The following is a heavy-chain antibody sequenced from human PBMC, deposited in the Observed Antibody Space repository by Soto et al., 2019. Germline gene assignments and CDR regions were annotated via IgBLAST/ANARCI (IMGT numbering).Heavy chain of an antibody. J-gene: IGHJ4*02. CDR2: IYYSGRT. Sequence: WTLIRQPPGKGLEYIGYIYYSGRTYYNPSLKSRVTISVDTSKNQFSLKLSSVTAADTAVYYCARGHLGITTTGTWYDFDYWGQGTLVTVSS. D-gene: IGHD2-15*01. V-gene: IGHV4-59*01. CDR3: ARGHLGITTTGTWYDFDY.